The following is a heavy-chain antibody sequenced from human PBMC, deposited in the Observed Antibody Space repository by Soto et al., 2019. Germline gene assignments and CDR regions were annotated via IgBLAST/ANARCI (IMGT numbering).Heavy chain of an antibody. D-gene: IGHD5-18*01. J-gene: IGHJ4*02. CDR1: GGTFSSYT. Sequence: ASVKVYCKASGGTFSSYTISWVRQAPGQGLEWMGRIIPILGIANYAQKFQGRVTITADKSTSTAYMELSSLRSEDTAVYYCARGGGIKLPIDNWGQGTLVTVSS. CDR2: IIPILGIA. V-gene: IGHV1-69*02. CDR3: ARGGGIKLPIDN.